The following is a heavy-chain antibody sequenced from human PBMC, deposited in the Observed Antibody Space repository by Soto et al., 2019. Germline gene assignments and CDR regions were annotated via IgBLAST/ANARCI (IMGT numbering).Heavy chain of an antibody. J-gene: IGHJ1*01. CDR1: GGSISSSSYY. Sequence: SETLSLTCTVSGGSISSSSYYWGWIRQPPGKGLEWIGSIYYSGSTYYNPSLKSRVTISVDTSKNQFSLKLSSVTAADTAVYYCARSPPQQYSSGQTYFQHWGQGTLVTVSS. V-gene: IGHV4-39*01. D-gene: IGHD6-19*01. CDR2: IYYSGST. CDR3: ARSPPQQYSSGQTYFQH.